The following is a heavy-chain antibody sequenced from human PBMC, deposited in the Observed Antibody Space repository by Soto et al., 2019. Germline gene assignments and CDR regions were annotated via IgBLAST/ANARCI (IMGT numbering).Heavy chain of an antibody. CDR3: ARVDIVVVTAYDY. CDR1: GGSFSGYY. J-gene: IGHJ4*02. D-gene: IGHD2-21*02. Sequence: SETLSLTCAVYGGSFSGYYWSWIRQPPGKGLEWIGEINHSGSTNYNPSLKSRVTISVDTSKNQFSLKLSSVTAADTAVYYCARVDIVVVTAYDYWGQGTLVTVS. CDR2: INHSGST. V-gene: IGHV4-34*01.